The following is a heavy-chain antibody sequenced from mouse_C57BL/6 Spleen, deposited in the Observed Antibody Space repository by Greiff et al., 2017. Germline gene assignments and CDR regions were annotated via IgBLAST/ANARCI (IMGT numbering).Heavy chain of an antibody. V-gene: IGHV5-6*01. Sequence: EVKLMESGGDLVKPGGSLKLSCAASGFTFSSYGMSWVRQTPDKRLEWVATISSGGSYTYYPDSVKGRFTISRDNAKNTLYLQMSSLKSEDTAMYYCAGWYYFDYWGQGTTLTVSS. CDR2: ISSGGSYT. CDR1: GFTFSSYG. J-gene: IGHJ2*01. D-gene: IGHD1-1*02. CDR3: AGWYYFDY.